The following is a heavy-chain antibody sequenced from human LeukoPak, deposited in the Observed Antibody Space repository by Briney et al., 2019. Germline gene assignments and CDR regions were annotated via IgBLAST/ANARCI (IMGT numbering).Heavy chain of an antibody. J-gene: IGHJ3*02. CDR2: ITGSGRGT. CDR1: GFIFSDYA. CDR3: ARTIAVAGTGCCAFDI. V-gene: IGHV3-21*01. Sequence: PGGSLRLSCAASGFIFSDYAMTWVRQIPGKGLEWVSSITGSGRGTQYGDSVKGRFTISRDNAKNSLYLQMNSLRAEDTAVYYCARTIAVAGTGCCAFDIWGQGTMVTVSS. D-gene: IGHD6-19*01.